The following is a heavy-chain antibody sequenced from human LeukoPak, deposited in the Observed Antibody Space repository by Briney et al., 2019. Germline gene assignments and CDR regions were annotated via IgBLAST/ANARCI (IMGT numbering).Heavy chain of an antibody. Sequence: SETLSLTCTVSGGSINTPNYYWGWIRQTPGKGLEWIGNIFYSGGTYYSPSLTSRVTISLDTSRNQFSLKLSSVTAADTAVYYCARQPGRRITIFAVVPGKNDAFDIWGQGTMVTVSS. V-gene: IGHV4-39*01. CDR2: IFYSGGT. CDR1: GGSINTPNYY. J-gene: IGHJ3*02. CDR3: ARQPGRRITIFAVVPGKNDAFDI. D-gene: IGHD3-3*01.